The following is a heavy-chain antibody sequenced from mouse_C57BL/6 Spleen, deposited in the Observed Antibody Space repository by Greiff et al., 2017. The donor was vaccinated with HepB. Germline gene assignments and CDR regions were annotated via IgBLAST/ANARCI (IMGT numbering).Heavy chain of an antibody. J-gene: IGHJ2*01. CDR2: IHPSASDT. Sequence: QVQLQQPGAELVKPGASVKVSCKASGYTFTSYWMHWVKQRPGQGLEWIGRIHPSASDTNYNQKFKGKATLTVDISSSTAYMQLSSLTSEDSAVDYCAIEYYGSSYFDTWGQGTTLTVAS. CDR3: AIEYYGSSYFDT. D-gene: IGHD1-1*01. CDR1: GYTFTSYW. V-gene: IGHV1-74*01.